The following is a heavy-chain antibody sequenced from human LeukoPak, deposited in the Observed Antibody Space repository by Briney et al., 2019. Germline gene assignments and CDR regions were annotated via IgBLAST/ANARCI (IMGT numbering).Heavy chain of an antibody. V-gene: IGHV3-21*01. CDR3: ARDLWSGYYFDY. J-gene: IGHJ4*02. Sequence: GGSLRLSCAASGFTFSSYSMNWVRQAPGKGLEWVSSISSSSYIYYADSVKGRFTISRDNAKNSLYLQMNSLRAEDTAVYYCARDLWSGYYFDYWGQGTLVTVSS. CDR2: ISSSSYI. CDR1: GFTFSSYS. D-gene: IGHD3-3*01.